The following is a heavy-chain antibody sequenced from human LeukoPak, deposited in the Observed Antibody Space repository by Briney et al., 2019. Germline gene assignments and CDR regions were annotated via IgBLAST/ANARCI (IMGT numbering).Heavy chain of an antibody. CDR2: IHSDVRSK. D-gene: IGHD2-15*01. V-gene: IGHV3-30*12. CDR1: GFSFSSYG. CDR3: ARAPRGNCSGVSCRDY. J-gene: IGHJ4*02. Sequence: GGSLRLSCVASGFSFSSYGMHWVRQAPGKGLEGVAYIHSDVRSKYYADSVKGGFTISRDNAKKSLYLQMNSLRADDTAVSYCARAPRGNCSGVSCRDYWGQGTLVTVSS.